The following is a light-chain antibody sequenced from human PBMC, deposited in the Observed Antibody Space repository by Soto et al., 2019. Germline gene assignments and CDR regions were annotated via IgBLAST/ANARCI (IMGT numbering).Light chain of an antibody. V-gene: IGKV1-5*01. CDR3: QQYHSSSIT. CDR1: QSISSY. J-gene: IGKJ5*01. Sequence: IQMTQSPSSLSSSVGDRVTITCRASQSISSYLNWYQQKPGKAPTLLIYDASTLERGVPSRFSGTGSGTEFTLSIDSLQPDDFATYYCQQYHSSSITFGQGTRLEI. CDR2: DAS.